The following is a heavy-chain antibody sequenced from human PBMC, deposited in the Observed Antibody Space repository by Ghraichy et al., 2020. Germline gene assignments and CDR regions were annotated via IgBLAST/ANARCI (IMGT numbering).Heavy chain of an antibody. Sequence: GGSLRLSCAASGFTVSSNYMSWVRQAPGQGLEWVSLIYVGGSAFYSDSVKGRFTISIDDSKNTLYLQMNSLRAEDTAVYYCAGPGGGINYYTYYLIYVSGQGTTVTVSS. V-gene: IGHV3-53*01. CDR1: GFTVSSNY. CDR3: AGPGGGINYYTYYLIYV. D-gene: IGHD2-15*01. CDR2: IYVGGSA. J-gene: IGHJ6*02.